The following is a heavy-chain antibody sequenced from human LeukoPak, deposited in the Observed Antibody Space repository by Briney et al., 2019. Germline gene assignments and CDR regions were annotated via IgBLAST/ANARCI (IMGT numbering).Heavy chain of an antibody. Sequence: GGSLRLSCSASGFTFSSYAMSWVRQAPGKGLEWVSAISGSGGSTYYADSVKGRFTISRDNSKNTLYLQTNSLRAEDTAVYYCASGQQVVDYWGQGTLVTVSS. CDR1: GFTFSSYA. CDR2: ISGSGGST. V-gene: IGHV3-23*01. CDR3: ASGQQVVDY. J-gene: IGHJ4*02. D-gene: IGHD2-15*01.